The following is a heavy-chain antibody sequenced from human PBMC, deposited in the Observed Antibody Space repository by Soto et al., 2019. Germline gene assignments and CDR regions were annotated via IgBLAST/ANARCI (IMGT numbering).Heavy chain of an antibody. CDR3: VKDRDDSSSWYGSASGWFDP. CDR1: GFTFSSYA. Sequence: GGSLRLSCAASGFTFSSYAMSWVRQAPGKGLEWVSAISGSGGSTYYADSVKGRFTISRDNSKNTLYLQMNSLRAEDTAVYYCVKDRDDSSSWYGSASGWFDPWGQGTLVTVSS. D-gene: IGHD6-13*01. CDR2: ISGSGGST. V-gene: IGHV3-23*01. J-gene: IGHJ5*02.